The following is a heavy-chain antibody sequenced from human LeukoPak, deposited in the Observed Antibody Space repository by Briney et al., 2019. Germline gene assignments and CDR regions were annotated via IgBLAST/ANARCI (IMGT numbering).Heavy chain of an antibody. V-gene: IGHV4-59*01. CDR3: ARLRSPGDFDY. CDR1: GGSISSYY. J-gene: IGHJ4*02. Sequence: SETLSLTCTVSGGSISSYYWSWIRQSPGKGLECISYIHYTGSTNYNPSLKSRVTISVDTSKNQFSLKLSSVTAADTAVYYCARLRSPGDFDYWGQGTLVTVSS. D-gene: IGHD1-26*01. CDR2: IHYTGST.